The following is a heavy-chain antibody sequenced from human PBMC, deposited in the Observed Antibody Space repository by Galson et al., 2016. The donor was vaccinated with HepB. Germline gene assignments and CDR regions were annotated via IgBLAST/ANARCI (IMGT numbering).Heavy chain of an antibody. CDR3: ARGSSNWPAGAFDI. CDR2: INHRGGT. CDR1: GASISGYY. J-gene: IGHJ3*02. D-gene: IGHD6-13*01. V-gene: IGHV4-34*01. Sequence: ETLSLTCGVYGASISGYYWSWIRQPPGKGRDWSGEINHRGGTNHNTSLKSRVTISVDTSKNQFSLKLKSVNAADTAVYYCARGSSNWPAGAFDIWGPGTVLTVSS.